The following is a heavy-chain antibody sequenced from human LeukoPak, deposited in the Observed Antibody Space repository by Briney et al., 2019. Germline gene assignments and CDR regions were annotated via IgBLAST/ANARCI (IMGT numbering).Heavy chain of an antibody. V-gene: IGHV3-7*03. CDR2: IKEDGSKK. J-gene: IGHJ3*02. Sequence: GGSLRLSCAASGFTFSSYSMNWVRQAPEKGLEWVANIKEDGSKKYYVDSVKGRFTISRDNAKNSLYLQMNSLRAEDTAVYYCARDVSVETAQDVWVDAFDIWGQGTMVTVSS. D-gene: IGHD2-21*02. CDR3: ARDVSVETAQDVWVDAFDI. CDR1: GFTFSSYS.